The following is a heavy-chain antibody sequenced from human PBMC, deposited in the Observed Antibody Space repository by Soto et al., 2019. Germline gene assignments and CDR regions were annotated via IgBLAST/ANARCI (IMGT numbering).Heavy chain of an antibody. Sequence: PGGSLRLSCAASGFSFSGFWMHWVRQAPGKGLVWVSRMFTDVSTTYYADSVKGRFTISRDNAKSTLYLQMNSLRDEDTAVYYCVRGNTGYGNFDSWGQETMVTVYS. CDR1: GFSFSGFW. D-gene: IGHD5-12*01. J-gene: IGHJ4*02. CDR3: VRGNTGYGNFDS. CDR2: MFTDVSTT. V-gene: IGHV3-74*01.